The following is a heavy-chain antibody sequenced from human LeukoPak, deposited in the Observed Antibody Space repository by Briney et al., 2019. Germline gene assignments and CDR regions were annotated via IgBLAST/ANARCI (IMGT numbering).Heavy chain of an antibody. CDR2: ISYDGSNK. J-gene: IGHJ6*04. D-gene: IGHD3-10*01. CDR3: AKEGYCGSGSRHYYYYYGMDV. V-gene: IGHV3-30*18. CDR1: GFTFSSYG. Sequence: PGGSLRLSCAASGFTFSSYGMHWVRQAPGKGLEWVAVISYDGSNKYYADSVKGRFTISRDNSKNTLYLQMNSLRAGDTAVYYCAKEGYCGSGSRHYYYYYGMDVWGKGTTVTVSS.